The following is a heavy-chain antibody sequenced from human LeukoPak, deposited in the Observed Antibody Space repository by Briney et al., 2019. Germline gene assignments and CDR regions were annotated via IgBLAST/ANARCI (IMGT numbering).Heavy chain of an antibody. J-gene: IGHJ4*02. Sequence: PGGSLRLSCVASGFTFNNHALHWVRQAPGKGLEWVTLISYDGKKKYYADSVKGRFTVSRDKSSNTLQLQMNSLRPEDTGLYYCAREAEFSSSPTFDSWGQGGLVTVSS. CDR3: AREAEFSSSPTFDS. V-gene: IGHV3-30*04. CDR2: ISYDGKKK. CDR1: GFTFNNHA. D-gene: IGHD6-6*01.